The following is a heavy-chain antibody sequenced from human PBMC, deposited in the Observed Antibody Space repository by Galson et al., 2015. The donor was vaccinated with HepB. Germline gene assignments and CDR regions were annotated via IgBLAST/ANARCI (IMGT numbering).Heavy chain of an antibody. V-gene: IGHV3-23*01. J-gene: IGHJ4*02. Sequence: SLRLSCATSGFTFSSYVMAWVRQPPGKGLEWVSSINAVGNTNYADSVKGRFTISRDYSNNMLFLQMTSLRAEDTALYYCAKGVAAAGHHFDYWGQGTLVTVSS. CDR1: GFTFSSYV. D-gene: IGHD2-2*01. CDR3: AKGVAAAGHHFDY. CDR2: INAVGNT.